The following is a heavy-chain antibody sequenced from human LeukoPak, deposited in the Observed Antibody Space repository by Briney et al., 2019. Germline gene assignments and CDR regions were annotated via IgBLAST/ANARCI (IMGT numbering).Heavy chain of an antibody. J-gene: IGHJ4*02. Sequence: PSETLSLTCTVSGGSISSGSYYWSWIRQPAGKGLEWIGRIYTSGSTYYNPSLKSRVTISVDTSKNQFSLKLSSVTAADTAVYYCARTRIARYYFDYWGQGTLVTVSS. CDR2: IYTSGST. V-gene: IGHV4-61*02. CDR3: ARTRIARYYFDY. D-gene: IGHD6-13*01. CDR1: GGSISSGSYY.